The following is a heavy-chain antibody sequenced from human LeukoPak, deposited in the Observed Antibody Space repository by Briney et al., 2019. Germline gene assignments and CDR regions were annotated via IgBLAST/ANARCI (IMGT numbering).Heavy chain of an antibody. CDR1: GYTFTGYY. D-gene: IGHD6-13*01. CDR2: INPNSGGT. J-gene: IGHJ4*02. Sequence: ASVKVSCKASGYTFTGYYMHWVRQAPGQGLEWMGWINPNSGGTNYAQKLQGRVTMTTDTSTSTAYMELRSLRSDDTAVYYCARDRFTHQGSSSWYGGFDYWGQGTLVTVSS. CDR3: ARDRFTHQGSSSWYGGFDY. V-gene: IGHV1-2*02.